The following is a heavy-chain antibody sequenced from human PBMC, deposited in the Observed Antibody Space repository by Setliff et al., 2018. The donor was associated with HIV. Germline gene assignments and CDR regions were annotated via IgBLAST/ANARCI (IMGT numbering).Heavy chain of an antibody. J-gene: IGHJ4*02. CDR2: IIYSGST. CDR1: GVPFSNINYY. CDR3: ARPQLGWGGGSHFDY. V-gene: IGHV4-39*01. D-gene: IGHD1-1*01. Sequence: PSETMSLTCTVSGVPFSNINYYWAWIRQPPGMGLEWIANIIYSGSTYYNPSLRSRVTISVDTSKNQFSLKLNPVTAADTAVYYCARPQLGWGGGSHFDYWGQGTLVTVSS.